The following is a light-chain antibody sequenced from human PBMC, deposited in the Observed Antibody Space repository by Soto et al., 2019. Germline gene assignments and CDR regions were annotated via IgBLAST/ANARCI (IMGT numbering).Light chain of an antibody. CDR3: CSYAGGNTFV. V-gene: IGLV2-23*02. J-gene: IGLJ7*01. CDR2: EVT. CDR1: TTDVATYDL. Sequence: QLVLTQPASVSGSPGQSITISCAGTTTDVATYDLVSWYQHHPGTAPKVILYEVTKRPSGVSNRFSGSKSGNTASLTISGLQPEDEADYFCCSYAGGNTFVFGGGTQLTVL.